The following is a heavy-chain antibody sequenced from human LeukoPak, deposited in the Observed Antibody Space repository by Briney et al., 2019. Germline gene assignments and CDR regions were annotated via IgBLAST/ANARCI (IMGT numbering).Heavy chain of an antibody. J-gene: IGHJ4*02. CDR3: ARGYPFDY. CDR1: GFSFSTYW. Sequence: GGSLRLSCAASGFSFSTYWMHWVRQAPGKGLVWVSRIHTDGSRASYADSVKGRFTISRDNAKNTLYLQMNSLRAEDTAVYYCARGYPFDYWGQGTLVTVSS. D-gene: IGHD5-18*01. V-gene: IGHV3-74*01. CDR2: IHTDGSRA.